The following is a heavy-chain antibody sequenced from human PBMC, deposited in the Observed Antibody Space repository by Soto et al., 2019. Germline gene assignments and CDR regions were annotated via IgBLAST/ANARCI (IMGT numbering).Heavy chain of an antibody. CDR3: AIEVATNTDY. J-gene: IGHJ4*02. Sequence: PSETRSLTCTVSGGSISSSSYYWRWIRQPPWKGLEWIGSIYYSGSTYYSPSLTSRVTIHVDTSKNQSPLKLRSVTDADTAVYYCAIEVATNTDYWGQGTLVTVSS. CDR1: GGSISSSSYY. CDR2: IYYSGST. V-gene: IGHV4-39*02. D-gene: IGHD5-12*01.